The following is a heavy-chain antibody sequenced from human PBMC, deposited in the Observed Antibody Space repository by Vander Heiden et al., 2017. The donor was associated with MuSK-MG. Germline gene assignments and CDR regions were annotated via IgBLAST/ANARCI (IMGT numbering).Heavy chain of an antibody. CDR2: ISYDGSNK. V-gene: IGHV3-30-3*01. CDR1: GFTFRSSA. CDR3: ARGKYYYDSSGYYDPDY. J-gene: IGHJ4*02. Sequence: QVQLVASGGDVVQPGRSLRLSGAASGFTFRSSARHWVRQAPGKGLEWVAVISYDGSNKYYADSVKGRFTISRDNSKNTLYLQMNSLRAEDTAVYYCARGKYYYDSSGYYDPDYWGQGTLVTVSS. D-gene: IGHD3-22*01.